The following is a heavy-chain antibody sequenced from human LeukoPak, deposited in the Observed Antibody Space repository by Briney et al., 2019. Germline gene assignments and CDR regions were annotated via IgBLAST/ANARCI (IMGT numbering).Heavy chain of an antibody. CDR3: ARDSGERGSGSYLIAY. Sequence: GASVTVSCKASGYTFTNYYMHWVRQAPGQGLEWMGWINPNSGGTNYAQKFQGRVTMTRDTSISTAYMELSRLRSDDTAVYYCARDSGERGSGSYLIAYWGQGTLVTVSS. CDR1: GYTFTNYY. D-gene: IGHD3-10*01. V-gene: IGHV1-2*02. CDR2: INPNSGGT. J-gene: IGHJ4*02.